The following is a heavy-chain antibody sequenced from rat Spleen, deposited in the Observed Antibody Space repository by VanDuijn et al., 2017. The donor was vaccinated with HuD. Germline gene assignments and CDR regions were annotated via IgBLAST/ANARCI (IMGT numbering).Heavy chain of an antibody. V-gene: IGHV2-13*01. J-gene: IGHJ2*01. D-gene: IGHD1-12*03. CDR1: GFSLSNYG. CDR2: MWGNGNT. Sequence: QVQLKESGPGLVQPSQTLSLTCTVSGFSLSNYGVIWVRQPPGKGLEWMGIMWGNGNTHYNSALKSRLSISRDTSRSQVYLKMNSLQTEDTATYYCARDGWLLHFDFWGQGVMVTVSS. CDR3: ARDGWLLHFDF.